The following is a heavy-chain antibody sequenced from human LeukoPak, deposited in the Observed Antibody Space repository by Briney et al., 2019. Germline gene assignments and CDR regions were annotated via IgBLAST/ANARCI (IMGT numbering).Heavy chain of an antibody. CDR2: ISAYNGNT. J-gene: IGHJ4*02. CDR1: GYTFTSYG. D-gene: IGHD3-10*01. Sequence: ASVKVSCKASGYTFTSYGISWVRQAPGQGLEWMGWISAYNGNTNYAQKLQGRVTMTTDTSTSTAYMELRSLRSDDTAVYYCARAPGGVRGVITTPPDDWGQGTLVTVSS. V-gene: IGHV1-18*01. CDR3: ARAPGGVRGVITTPPDD.